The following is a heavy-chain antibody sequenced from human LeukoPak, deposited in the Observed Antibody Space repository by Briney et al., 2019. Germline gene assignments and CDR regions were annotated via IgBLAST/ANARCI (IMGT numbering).Heavy chain of an antibody. J-gene: IGHJ4*02. CDR1: GFTLSSYW. Sequence: GGALRLSCVPSGFTLSSYWMRWVRQAPGRGLGWVANIKQDGREKYYVDSVKGRFTISRDNAKNSLYLQTNSLRAEDTAVYYCARDSLVHYYDSSGYLDYWGQGTLVTVPS. CDR2: IKQDGREK. D-gene: IGHD3-22*01. CDR3: ARDSLVHYYDSSGYLDY. V-gene: IGHV3-7*01.